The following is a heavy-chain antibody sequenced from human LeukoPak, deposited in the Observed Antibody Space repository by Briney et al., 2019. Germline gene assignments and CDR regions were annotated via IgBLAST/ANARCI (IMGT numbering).Heavy chain of an antibody. V-gene: IGHV4-34*01. CDR1: GGSFSGYY. D-gene: IGHD6-13*01. Sequence: PSETLSLTCAVYGGSFSGYYWSWIRQPPGKGLEWIGEINHSGSTNYNPSLKSRVTISVDTSKNQFSLKLSPVTAADTAVYYCARVTGERNRRIAAAGTGRWFDPWGQGTLVTVSS. J-gene: IGHJ5*02. CDR2: INHSGST. CDR3: ARVTGERNRRIAAAGTGRWFDP.